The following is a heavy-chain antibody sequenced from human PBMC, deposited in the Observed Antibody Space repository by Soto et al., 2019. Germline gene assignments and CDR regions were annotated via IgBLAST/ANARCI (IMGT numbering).Heavy chain of an antibody. CDR1: GFTFSSYS. Sequence: GGSLRLSCAASGFTFSSYSMNWVRQAPGKGLEWVSSISSGSSYIYYADSVEGRFTISRDNAKNSLYLQMNSLRAEDTAVYYCARENSSSSFDAFDIWGQGTMVTVSS. J-gene: IGHJ3*02. CDR3: ARENSSSSFDAFDI. D-gene: IGHD6-6*01. V-gene: IGHV3-21*01. CDR2: ISSGSSYI.